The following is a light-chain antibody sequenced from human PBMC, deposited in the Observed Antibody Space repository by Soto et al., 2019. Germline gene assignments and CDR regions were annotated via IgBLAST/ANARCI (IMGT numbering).Light chain of an antibody. Sequence: QSVLTQPASVSGSPGQSITVSCTGTSSDISGYNYVSWYQQHPGKAPGLMIYDVTNRPSGVFDRFSGSKSGNTASLTISGLQAEDEADYYCSSYRRGSTYVFGTGTKVTVL. J-gene: IGLJ1*01. CDR1: SSDISGYNY. V-gene: IGLV2-14*03. CDR2: DVT. CDR3: SSYRRGSTYV.